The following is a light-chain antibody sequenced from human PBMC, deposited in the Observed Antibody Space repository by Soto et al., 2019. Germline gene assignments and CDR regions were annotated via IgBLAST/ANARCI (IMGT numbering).Light chain of an antibody. Sequence: NFMLTQPHSVSESPGKTVTISCTCSSGSIASNYVQWYQQRPGSAPTTVIYEENQRPSGVPDRFAGSIDSSSNSASLTISGLKTEDEADYYCQSYDSSNRGVFGGGTQLTVL. CDR1: SGSIASNY. J-gene: IGLJ7*01. V-gene: IGLV6-57*04. CDR2: EEN. CDR3: QSYDSSNRGV.